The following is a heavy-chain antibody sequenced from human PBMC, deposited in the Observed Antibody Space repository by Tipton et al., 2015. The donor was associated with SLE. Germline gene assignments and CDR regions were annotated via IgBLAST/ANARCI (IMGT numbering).Heavy chain of an antibody. CDR2: IYYSGGA. D-gene: IGHD3-22*01. Sequence: TLSLTCAVSGGSVSSGGYSWSWIRQPPGKGLEWIGYIYYSGGAYYNSSLESRLTISLDTSKSQFSLQLSSVTAADTAVYYCAREDYYDSNDHEGSWGEGTLVIVSS. J-gene: IGHJ5*02. CDR3: AREDYYDSNDHEGS. V-gene: IGHV4-30-2*05. CDR1: GGSVSSGGYS.